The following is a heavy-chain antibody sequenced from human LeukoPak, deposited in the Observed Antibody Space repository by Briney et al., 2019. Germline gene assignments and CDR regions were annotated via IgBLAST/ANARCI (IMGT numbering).Heavy chain of an antibody. V-gene: IGHV1-69*13. D-gene: IGHD3-22*01. Sequence: ASVKVSCKASGGTFISYAISWVRQAPGQGLEWMGGIIPIFGTANYAQKFQGRVTITADESTSTAYMELSSLRSEDTAVYYCARDNYYDSSGYSFSQHWGQGTLVTVSS. CDR3: ARDNYYDSSGYSFSQH. CDR2: IIPIFGTA. J-gene: IGHJ1*01. CDR1: GGTFISYA.